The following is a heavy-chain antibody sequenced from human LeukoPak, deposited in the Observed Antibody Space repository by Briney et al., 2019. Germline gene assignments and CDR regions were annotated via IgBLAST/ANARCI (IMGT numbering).Heavy chain of an antibody. V-gene: IGHV4-31*03. Sequence: PSETLSLTCTVSGVSLSSGGYYWSWIRHLPGKGLEWIGYIYYGGNSYSNPSLKNRLTISVATSKNQFSLKVNSVTAADTAVYYCARAQSDLQFFDFWGQGTLVTVSS. CDR3: ARAQSDLQFFDF. D-gene: IGHD3/OR15-3a*01. J-gene: IGHJ4*02. CDR1: GVSLSSGGYY. CDR2: IYYGGNS.